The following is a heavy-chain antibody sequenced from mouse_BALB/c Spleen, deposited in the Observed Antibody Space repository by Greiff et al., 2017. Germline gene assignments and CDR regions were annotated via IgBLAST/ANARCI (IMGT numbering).Heavy chain of an antibody. CDR3: ARHRPSDGYYYFDY. J-gene: IGHJ2*01. Sequence: EVMLVESGGGLVKPGGSLKLSCAASGFAFSSYDMSWVRQTPEKRLEWVAYISSGGGSTYYPDTVKGRFTISRDNAKNTLYLQMSSLKSEDTAMYYCARHRPSDGYYYFDYWGQGTTLTVSS. CDR1: GFAFSSYD. V-gene: IGHV5-12-1*01. CDR2: ISSGGGST. D-gene: IGHD2-3*01.